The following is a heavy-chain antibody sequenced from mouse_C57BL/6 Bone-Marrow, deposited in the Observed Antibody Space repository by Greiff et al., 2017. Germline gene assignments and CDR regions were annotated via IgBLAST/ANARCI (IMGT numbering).Heavy chain of an antibody. J-gene: IGHJ2*01. D-gene: IGHD1-1*01. V-gene: IGHV1-50*01. CDR3: AREVVMYYFDY. CDR2: IDPSDSYT. CDR1: GYTFTSYW. Sequence: QVHVKQPGAELVKPGASVKLSCKASGYTFTSYWMQWVKQRPGQGLEWIGEIDPSDSYTNYNQKFKGKATLTVDTSSSTAYMQLSSLTSEDSAVYYCAREVVMYYFDYWGKGTTLTVSS.